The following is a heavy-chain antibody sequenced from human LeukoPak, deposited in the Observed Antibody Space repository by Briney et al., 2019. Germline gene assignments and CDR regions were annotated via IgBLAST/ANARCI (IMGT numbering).Heavy chain of an antibody. J-gene: IGHJ4*02. CDR1: GFPFNNAW. CDR2: IKGKTDGGTT. Sequence: GGSLRLSWAASGFPFNNAWMSWVRQAPGKGLEWVGRIKGKTDGGTTDYAAPVKGRFTISRDDSKNTLYLQMNSPKTEDTAIYYCSTLYGSGSRYKNYFDYWGQGALVTVSS. D-gene: IGHD3-10*01. V-gene: IGHV3-15*01. CDR3: STLYGSGSRYKNYFDY.